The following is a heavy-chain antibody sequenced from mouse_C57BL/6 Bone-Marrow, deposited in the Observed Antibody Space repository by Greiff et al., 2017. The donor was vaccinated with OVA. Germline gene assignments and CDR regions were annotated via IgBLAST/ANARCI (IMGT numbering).Heavy chain of an antibody. CDR2: IRSKSNNYAT. D-gene: IGHD1-1*01. CDR1: GFSFNTYA. Sequence: EVQLVESGGGLVQPTGSLKLSCAASGFSFNTYAMNWVRQAPGKGVEWVARIRSKSNNYATYYSDSVKDRFTISRDDSDSMLYLQMNNLKTEDTAMYYCVRRDYGIIYWYFDVWGTGTTVTVSS. CDR3: VRRDYGIIYWYFDV. J-gene: IGHJ1*03. V-gene: IGHV10-1*01.